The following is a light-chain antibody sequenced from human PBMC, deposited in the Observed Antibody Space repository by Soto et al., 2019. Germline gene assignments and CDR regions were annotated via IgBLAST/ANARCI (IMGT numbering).Light chain of an antibody. CDR1: QGISNY. J-gene: IGKJ4*01. CDR2: AAS. Sequence: IQLSQSLPSVSTTVRDKVTSTCRASQGISNYLGWYQQKPGKAPKLLIYAASTLQTGVPSRFSGSGSGTDFTLTISSLQPEDFATYYCQQANSFPLTFGGGIKVDIK. CDR3: QQANSFPLT. V-gene: IGKV1-9*01.